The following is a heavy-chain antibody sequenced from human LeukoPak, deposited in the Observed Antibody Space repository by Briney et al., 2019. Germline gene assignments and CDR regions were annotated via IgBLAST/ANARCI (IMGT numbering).Heavy chain of an antibody. CDR3: AKDQTHDYYDSSGPSDY. J-gene: IGHJ4*02. D-gene: IGHD3-22*01. CDR2: ISADAATT. CDR1: GFTFSRSA. Sequence: GGSLRLSCAASGFTFSRSAMTWVRQASGKGLEWVSVISADAATTYYADSVKGRFTISRDNSKNTLYLQMNSLRAEDTAVYYCAKDQTHDYYDSSGPSDYWGQGTLVTVSS. V-gene: IGHV3-23*01.